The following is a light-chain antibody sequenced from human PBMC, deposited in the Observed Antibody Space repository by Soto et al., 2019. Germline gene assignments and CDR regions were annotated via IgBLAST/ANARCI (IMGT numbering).Light chain of an antibody. V-gene: IGKV3-15*01. J-gene: IGKJ1*01. CDR1: QSVSSK. CDR2: RAS. CDR3: QQYNNRPTAT. Sequence: EIVMTQSPATLSVSPGERATLSCRASQSVSSKLAWYQQKPGQAPRLLIYRASTRATDIPARFSGSGSGTEFTLTISSLQSEDSAGYYCQQYNNRPTATFDRGTKVDIK.